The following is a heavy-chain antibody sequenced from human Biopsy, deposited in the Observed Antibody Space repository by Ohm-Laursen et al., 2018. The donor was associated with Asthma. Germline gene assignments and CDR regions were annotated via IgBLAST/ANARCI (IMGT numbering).Heavy chain of an antibody. CDR2: TSYGGKT. J-gene: IGHJ6*02. Sequence: SETLSLTWTVSGGSMTPTSHYWDWIRQAPGKGLEWIGYTSYGGKTSYNPSLKNRVTISRDTSKNQFSLRLTSVTAADTAVYFCARRITIFGVVQKDHGMDAWGQGTTVIVSS. CDR3: ARRITIFGVVQKDHGMDA. CDR1: GGSMTPTSHY. V-gene: IGHV4-39*01. D-gene: IGHD3-3*01.